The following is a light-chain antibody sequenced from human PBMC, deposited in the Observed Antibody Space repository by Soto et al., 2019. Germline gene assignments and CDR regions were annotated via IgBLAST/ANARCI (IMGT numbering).Light chain of an antibody. CDR1: SSNIGAGFD. V-gene: IGLV1-40*01. CDR3: QSYDNSLSAL. J-gene: IGLJ1*01. Sequence: QSVLTQPPSVSGAPGQRVTISCTGSSSNIGAGFDVHWYQQLPGTAPRLLIYGNSNRPSGVPDRFSGSKSGTSASLAITGLQAEDEADHYCQSYDNSLSALFGTGTKLTVL. CDR2: GNS.